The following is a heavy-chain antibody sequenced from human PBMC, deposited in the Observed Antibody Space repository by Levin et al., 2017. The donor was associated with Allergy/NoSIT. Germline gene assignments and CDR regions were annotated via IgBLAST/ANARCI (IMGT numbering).Heavy chain of an antibody. CDR2: ISSSGSTI. Sequence: HPGGSLRLSCAASGFTFSSYEMNWVRQAPGKGLEWVSYISSSGSTIYYADSVKGRFTISRDNAKNSLYLQMNSLRAEDTAVYYCARQLGNFWSGYTYFDYWGQGTLVTVSS. CDR3: ARQLGNFWSGYTYFDY. D-gene: IGHD3-3*01. J-gene: IGHJ4*02. CDR1: GFTFSSYE. V-gene: IGHV3-48*03.